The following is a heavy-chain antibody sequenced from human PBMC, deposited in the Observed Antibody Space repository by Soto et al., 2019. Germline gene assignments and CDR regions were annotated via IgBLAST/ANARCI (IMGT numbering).Heavy chain of an antibody. J-gene: IGHJ4*02. V-gene: IGHV4-34*01. CDR2: INHFGNP. CDR3: ASLTGGRFLDKGDY. D-gene: IGHD3-3*01. Sequence: QVQLHQWGAGLLKPSEILSLTCAVYNGSFMGYYWTWVRQPPGKGLEWIGEINHFGNPNYNPSLKSRVAISIDTSKQQFSLRLSSLTAADTAVYYCASLTGGRFLDKGDYWGQGIQVTVSS. CDR1: NGSFMGYY.